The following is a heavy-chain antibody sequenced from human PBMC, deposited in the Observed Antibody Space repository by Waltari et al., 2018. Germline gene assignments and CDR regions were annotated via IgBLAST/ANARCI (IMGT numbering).Heavy chain of an antibody. V-gene: IGHV3-74*03. CDR3: ARDISYDLGHFDY. CDR2: ISTDASDT. D-gene: IGHD2-21*01. CDR1: GFTFSTYW. Sequence: EEQLVESGGGLVQPGDSLRLSCAASGFTFSTYWMNWVRQVPGKGPLWVSRISTDASDTAYADSVKGRFTISRDNGKNKLFLQMKRLRVEDTAVYYCARDISYDLGHFDYWGQGTLVTVSS. J-gene: IGHJ4*02.